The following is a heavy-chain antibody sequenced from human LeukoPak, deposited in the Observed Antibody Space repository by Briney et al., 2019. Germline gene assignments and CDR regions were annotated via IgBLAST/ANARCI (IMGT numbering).Heavy chain of an antibody. D-gene: IGHD2-15*01. J-gene: IGHJ5*02. CDR1: GYTFTKYY. V-gene: IGHV1-2*06. CDR2: INPSSGGT. CDR3: ARGYCSGGSCYSVENWFDP. Sequence: AASVKVSCKASGYTFTKYYMFWVRQAPGQGLEWMGRINPSSGGTDYAQKFQGRVTMTRDTSISTAYMELSRLRSDDTAMYYCARGYCSGGSCYSVENWFDPLGQGTLVTVSS.